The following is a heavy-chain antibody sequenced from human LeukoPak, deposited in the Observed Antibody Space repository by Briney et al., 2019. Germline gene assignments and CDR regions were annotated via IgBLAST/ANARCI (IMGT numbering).Heavy chain of an antibody. CDR2: INPSGGST. CDR1: GYTFTSYY. D-gene: IGHD3-16*01. Sequence: ASVKVSCKASGYTFTSYYMHWVRQAPGQGLEWMGIINPSGGSTSYAQKFQGRVTMTRDTSTSTVYMELSSLRAEDTAVYFCAKYGSGQLWLLGWYFDFWGRGTLVSVSS. CDR3: AKYGSGQLWLLGWYFDF. J-gene: IGHJ2*01. V-gene: IGHV1-46*01.